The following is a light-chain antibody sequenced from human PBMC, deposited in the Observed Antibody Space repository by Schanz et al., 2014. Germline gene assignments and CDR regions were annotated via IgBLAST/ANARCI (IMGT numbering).Light chain of an antibody. CDR1: QSVSSN. CDR2: NAS. J-gene: IGKJ4*01. V-gene: IGKV3-20*01. CDR3: QQFGASPFT. Sequence: EIVLTQSPVTLSVSPGERATLSCRASQSVSSNLAWYQQKPGQAPRLLIYNASKRATGIPDRFSGSGSGTDFSLTISRLEPEDFAVYFCQQFGASPFTFGAGSKVEIK.